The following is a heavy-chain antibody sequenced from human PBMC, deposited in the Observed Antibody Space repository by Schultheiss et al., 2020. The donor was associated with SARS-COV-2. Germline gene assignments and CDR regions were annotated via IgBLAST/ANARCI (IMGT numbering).Heavy chain of an antibody. CDR2: IYHSGST. J-gene: IGHJ6*02. D-gene: IGHD3-16*01. CDR1: GGSISSSNW. Sequence: GSLRLSCAVSGGSISSSNWWSWVRQPPGKGLEWIGEIYHSGSTNYNPSLKSRVTISVDKSKNQFSLKLSSVTAADTAVYYCARGGGGTSGRGYYYYGMDVWGQGTTVTVSS. V-gene: IGHV4-4*02. CDR3: ARGGGGTSGRGYYYYGMDV.